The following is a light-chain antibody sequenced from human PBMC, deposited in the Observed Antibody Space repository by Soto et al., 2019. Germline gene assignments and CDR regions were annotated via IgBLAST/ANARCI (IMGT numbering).Light chain of an antibody. CDR2: EDN. CDR1: SGSIASNY. V-gene: IGLV6-57*01. J-gene: IGLJ3*02. CDR3: QSYDATKQV. Sequence: NFMLTQPHSVSASPGKTVIISCTRSSGSIASNYVQWYQQRPGSSPTTVIYEDNQRPSGVPDRFSGSIDSSSNSASLTISGLETEDEADYYCQSYDATKQVFGGGTKLTVL.